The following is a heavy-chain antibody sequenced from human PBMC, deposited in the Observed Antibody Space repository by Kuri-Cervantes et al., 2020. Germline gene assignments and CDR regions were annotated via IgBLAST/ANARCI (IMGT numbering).Heavy chain of an antibody. CDR1: GFTFSAYY. Sequence: GESLKISCAASGFTFSAYYMSWVRQAPGKGLEWASYISSSSSTIYHTDSVKGRFTISRDNAKNSVFLQMNSLRAEDTAVYYCARDRTMVRGAPGYWGQGTLVTVSS. CDR3: ARDRTMVRGAPGY. D-gene: IGHD3-10*01. CDR2: ISSSSSTI. J-gene: IGHJ4*02. V-gene: IGHV3-48*04.